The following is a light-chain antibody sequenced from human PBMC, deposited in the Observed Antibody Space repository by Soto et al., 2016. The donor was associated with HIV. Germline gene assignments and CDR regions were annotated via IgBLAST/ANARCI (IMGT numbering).Light chain of an antibody. Sequence: DILMTQSPSTLSASVGDRVTITCRASQSISSWVAWYQQKPGKAPNLLIYKASNLENGVPSRFSGGGSGTEFTLTISSLQPDDFATYYCQQYQTEEGTFGQGTTVEIK. J-gene: IGKJ1*01. CDR1: QSISSW. V-gene: IGKV1-5*03. CDR3: QQYQTEEGT. CDR2: KAS.